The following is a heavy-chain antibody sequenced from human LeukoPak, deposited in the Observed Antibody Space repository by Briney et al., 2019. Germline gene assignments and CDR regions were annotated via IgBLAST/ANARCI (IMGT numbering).Heavy chain of an antibody. J-gene: IGHJ6*04. Sequence: GGNLRLSCAASGLTFNSYGIHWVRQAPGKGLEWVAFIRYDGSSKFYVDSVKGRFTISRDNAKNSLYLQMNSLRAEDTAVYYCAELGITMIGGVWGKGTTVTISS. D-gene: IGHD3-10*02. CDR3: AELGITMIGGV. CDR1: GLTFNSYG. CDR2: IRYDGSSK. V-gene: IGHV3-30*02.